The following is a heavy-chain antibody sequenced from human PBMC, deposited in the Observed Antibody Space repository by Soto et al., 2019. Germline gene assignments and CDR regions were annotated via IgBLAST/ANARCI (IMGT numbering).Heavy chain of an antibody. V-gene: IGHV3-30*18. CDR2: ISYDGSNK. J-gene: IGHJ3*02. D-gene: IGHD3-22*01. CDR3: AKDSRYDSSGYLIHAFDI. CDR1: GFTFSSYG. Sequence: GGSLRLSCAASGFTFSSYGMHWVRQAPGKGLEWVAVISYDGSNKYYADSVKGRFTISRDNSKNTLYLQMNSLRAEDTAVYYCAKDSRYDSSGYLIHAFDIWGQGTMVTVSS.